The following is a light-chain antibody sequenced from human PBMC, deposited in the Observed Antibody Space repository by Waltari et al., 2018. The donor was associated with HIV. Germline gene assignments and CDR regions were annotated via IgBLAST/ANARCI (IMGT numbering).Light chain of an antibody. J-gene: IGLJ1*01. CDR2: ANE. CDR3: GTGDSSLSLYV. V-gene: IGLV1-51*01. CDR1: NSNVANNF. Sequence: HSVLTQPPSVSAAPGQKVTISCSGDNSNVANNFVSWYQQLPGRAPRLLIYANEKRPSRIPDRLSAVKAGMSATLVITGRQIVDDADYYGGTGDSSLSLYVCGTGTTVAVL.